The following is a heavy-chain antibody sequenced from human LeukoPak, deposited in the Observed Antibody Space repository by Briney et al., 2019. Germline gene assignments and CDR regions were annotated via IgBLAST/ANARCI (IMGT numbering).Heavy chain of an antibody. D-gene: IGHD7-27*01. Sequence: PSETLSLTCTVSGGSISSHYWNWIRQPAGKGLECIGHIYSSGNTNYNPSLKSRVTMSVDTSKNQFSLKLRSVTAADTAVYYCARDSHWGVPFDYWGQGTLVTVSS. CDR2: IYSSGNT. CDR1: GGSISSHY. V-gene: IGHV4-4*07. J-gene: IGHJ4*02. CDR3: ARDSHWGVPFDY.